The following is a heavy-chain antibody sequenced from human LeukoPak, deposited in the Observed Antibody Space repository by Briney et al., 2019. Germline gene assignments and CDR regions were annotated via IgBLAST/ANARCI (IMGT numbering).Heavy chain of an antibody. CDR2: ISSTSTFI. CDR1: GFTFSSYT. V-gene: IGHV3-21*01. Sequence: GGSLRLSCAASGFTFSSYTMNWVRQAPGKGLEWVSSISSTSTFIYSANSVKGRFTISRDTAKNSLFLQMNSLRAEDKAIYYSARDYFDSSDYRQAYYYDYMDFWGKGTMVTVSS. J-gene: IGHJ6*03. D-gene: IGHD3-22*01. CDR3: ARDYFDSSDYRQAYYYDYMDF.